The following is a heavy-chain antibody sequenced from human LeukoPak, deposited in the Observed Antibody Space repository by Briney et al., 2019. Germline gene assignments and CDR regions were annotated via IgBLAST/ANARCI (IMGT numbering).Heavy chain of an antibody. CDR1: GFTFSSYA. CDR2: ISYDGSNK. Sequence: GRSLRVSCAASGFTFSSYAMHWVRQAPGKGLEWVAVISYDGSNKYYADSVKGRFTISRDNSKNTLYLQMNSLRAEDTAVYYCAGGYYYDYWGQGTLVTVSS. D-gene: IGHD3-16*01. V-gene: IGHV3-30-3*01. J-gene: IGHJ4*02. CDR3: AGGYYYDY.